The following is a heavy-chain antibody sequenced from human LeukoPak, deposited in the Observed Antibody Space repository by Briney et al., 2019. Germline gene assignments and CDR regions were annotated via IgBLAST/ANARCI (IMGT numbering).Heavy chain of an antibody. CDR1: GYTFTSYD. V-gene: IGHV1-8*03. CDR2: MNPNSGNT. CDR3: ARGPKSYGGNERVDY. Sequence: ASVKVSRKASGYTFTSYDINWVRQATGQGLEWMGWMNPNSGNTGYAQKFQGRVTITRNTSISTAYMELSSLRSEDTAVYYCARGPKSYGGNERVDYWGQGTLVTVSS. D-gene: IGHD4-23*01. J-gene: IGHJ4*02.